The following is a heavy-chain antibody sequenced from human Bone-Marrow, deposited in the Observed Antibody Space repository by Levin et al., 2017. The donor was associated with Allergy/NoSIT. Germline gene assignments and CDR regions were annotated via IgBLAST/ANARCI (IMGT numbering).Heavy chain of an antibody. CDR1: GFTFSSYA. V-gene: IGHV3-30-3*01. CDR3: ASCGRIAAAGRDPGETERLDAFDI. D-gene: IGHD6-13*01. Sequence: SCAASGFTFSSYAMHWVRQAPGKGLEWVAVISYDGSNKYYADSVKGRFTISRDNSKNTLYLQMNSLRAEDTAVYYCASCGRIAAAGRDPGETERLDAFDIWGQGTMVTVSS. CDR2: ISYDGSNK. J-gene: IGHJ3*02.